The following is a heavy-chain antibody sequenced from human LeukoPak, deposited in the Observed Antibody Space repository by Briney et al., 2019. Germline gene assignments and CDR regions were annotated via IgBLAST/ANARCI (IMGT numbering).Heavy chain of an antibody. CDR1: GVSVSSYS. Sequence: PSETLSLTFSVSGVSVSSYSWSCIRQPPGKGLEYFGHISDSGSTTYNPSLKSRVSISVDTSKNQFTLKLRFATAADTAVYFCARLGRRGLLDLWGQGTLVTVSS. V-gene: IGHV4-59*08. CDR2: ISDSGST. CDR3: ARLGRRGLLDL. J-gene: IGHJ5*02. D-gene: IGHD2-21*02.